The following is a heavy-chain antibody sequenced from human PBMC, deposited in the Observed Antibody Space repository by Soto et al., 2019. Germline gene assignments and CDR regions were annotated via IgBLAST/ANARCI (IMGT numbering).Heavy chain of an antibody. CDR3: ARDAVTTLYYYGMDV. J-gene: IGHJ6*02. V-gene: IGHV3-33*01. D-gene: IGHD4-4*01. CDR2: IWYDGSNK. CDR1: GFTFSSYG. Sequence: QVQLVESGGGVVQPGRSLRLSCAASGFTFSSYGMHWVRQAPGKGLEWVAVIWYDGSNKYYADSVKGRFTISRDNSKNTLYLQMNSLRAEDTAVYYCARDAVTTLYYYGMDVWDQGTTVTVSS.